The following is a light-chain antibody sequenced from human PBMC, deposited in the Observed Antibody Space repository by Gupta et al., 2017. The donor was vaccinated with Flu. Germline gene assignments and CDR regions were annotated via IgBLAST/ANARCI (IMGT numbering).Light chain of an antibody. Sequence: EFVVTQSPATLSLSPGERAVLSCRASQNIGRYVAWYQQKPGQSPRLLFSDSYDRATGTPTRFSGSGSGTEFTLTISSLEPEDFAVYYCQGRTTWPPVLTFGGGTKVEI. V-gene: IGKV3-11*01. CDR2: DSY. J-gene: IGKJ4*01. CDR3: QGRTTWPPVLT. CDR1: QNIGRY.